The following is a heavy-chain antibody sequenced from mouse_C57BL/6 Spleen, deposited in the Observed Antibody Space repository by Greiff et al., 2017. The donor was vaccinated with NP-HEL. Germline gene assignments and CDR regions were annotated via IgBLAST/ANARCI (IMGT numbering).Heavy chain of an antibody. Sequence: EVKLMESGGGLVKPGGSLKLSCAASGFTFSSYAMSWVRQTPEKRLEWVATISDGGSYTYYPDNVKGRFTISRDKAKNNLYLQMSHLKSEDTAMYYCAREWEYYGSSSAMDYWGQGTSVTVSS. CDR3: AREWEYYGSSSAMDY. CDR1: GFTFSSYA. CDR2: ISDGGSYT. V-gene: IGHV5-4*01. D-gene: IGHD1-1*01. J-gene: IGHJ4*01.